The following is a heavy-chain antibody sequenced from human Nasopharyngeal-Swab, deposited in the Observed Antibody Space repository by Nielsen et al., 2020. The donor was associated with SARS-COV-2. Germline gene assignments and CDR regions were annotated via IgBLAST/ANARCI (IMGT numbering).Heavy chain of an antibody. D-gene: IGHD3-16*02. CDR2: INPNSGGT. J-gene: IGHJ5*02. CDR1: GYTFTGYY. Sequence: ASVKVSCKASGYTFTGYYMHWVRQAPGQGLEWMGRINPNSGGTNYAQKFQGKVTMTRDTSISTAYMELSRLRSDDTAVYYYATLLSIYDYIWGSYRHNWFDPWGQGTLVTVSS. V-gene: IGHV1-2*06. CDR3: ATLLSIYDYIWGSYRHNWFDP.